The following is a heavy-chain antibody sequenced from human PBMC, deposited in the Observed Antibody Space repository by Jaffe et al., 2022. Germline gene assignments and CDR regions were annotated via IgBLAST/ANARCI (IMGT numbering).Heavy chain of an antibody. D-gene: IGHD5-18*01. Sequence: QVQLQESGPGLVKPSETLSLTCAVSGYSISSGYYWGWIRQPPGKGLEWIGSIYHSGSTYYNPSLKSRVTISVDTSKNQFSLKLSSVTAADTAVYYCARQDGYSYGFFDYWGQGTLVTVSS. CDR1: GYSISSGYY. CDR2: IYHSGST. J-gene: IGHJ4*02. CDR3: ARQDGYSYGFFDY. V-gene: IGHV4-38-2*01.